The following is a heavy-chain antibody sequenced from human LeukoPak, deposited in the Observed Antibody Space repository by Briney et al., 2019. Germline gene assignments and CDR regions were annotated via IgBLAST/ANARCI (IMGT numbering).Heavy chain of an antibody. CDR3: AREDPSYGMDV. V-gene: IGHV3-23*01. Sequence: GGSLRLSCAASEFTFRSYAMQWVRQAPGKGLEWVSGISGSGDSTYYADSVKGRFTISRDNSKNTLYLQMNSLRAEDTAVYYCAREDPSYGMDVWGQGTTVTVSS. CDR2: ISGSGDST. J-gene: IGHJ6*02. CDR1: EFTFRSYA.